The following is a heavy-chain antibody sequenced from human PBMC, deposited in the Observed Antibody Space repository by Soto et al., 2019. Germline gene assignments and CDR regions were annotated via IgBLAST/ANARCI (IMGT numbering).Heavy chain of an antibody. CDR3: ARDRREYCRSATCYDFGLDV. J-gene: IGHJ6*02. V-gene: IGHV3-23*01. CDR2: ISETGIQT. D-gene: IGHD2-2*01. Sequence: RRLSCAASGFKISNYAVSWVRQAPGKGLEWVSGISETGIQTYYAESVKGRFTISKDNSEKKVYLQINSLRAEDTAIYHCARDRREYCRSATCYDFGLDVWGQGTTVTVSS. CDR1: GFKISNYA.